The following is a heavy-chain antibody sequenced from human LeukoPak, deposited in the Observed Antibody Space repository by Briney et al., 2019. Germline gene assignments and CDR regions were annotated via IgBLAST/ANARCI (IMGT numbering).Heavy chain of an antibody. Sequence: SETLSLTCTVSGGSISSGGYYWSWIRQPPGKGLEWIGYIYHSGSTYYNPSLKSRVTISVDRSKNQFSLTLSSVTAADTAVYYCARAVVVVNRAFDIWGQGTMVTVSS. D-gene: IGHD2-21*01. CDR3: ARAVVVVNRAFDI. CDR2: IYHSGST. J-gene: IGHJ3*02. CDR1: GGSISSGGYY. V-gene: IGHV4-30-2*01.